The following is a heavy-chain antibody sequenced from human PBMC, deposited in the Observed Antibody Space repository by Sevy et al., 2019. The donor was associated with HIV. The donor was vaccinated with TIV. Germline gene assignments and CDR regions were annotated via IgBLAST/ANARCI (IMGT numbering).Heavy chain of an antibody. D-gene: IGHD2-15*01. Sequence: GGSLRLSCAASEFTVSSNYMSWVRQAPGKGLEWVSVIYSGGSTYYADSVKGRFTISRDNSKNTLYLQMNSLRAEDTAVYYCARDPLVVVAAYDAFDIWGQGTMVTVSS. CDR1: EFTVSSNY. CDR3: ARDPLVVVAAYDAFDI. J-gene: IGHJ3*02. V-gene: IGHV3-53*01. CDR2: IYSGGST.